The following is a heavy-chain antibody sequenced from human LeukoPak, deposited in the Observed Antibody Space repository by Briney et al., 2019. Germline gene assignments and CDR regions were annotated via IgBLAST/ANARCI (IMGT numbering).Heavy chain of an antibody. Sequence: SETLSLTCAVYGGSFSGYYWTWIRQPPGKGLEWIGEINHSGSTNYNPSLKSRVTISVDASKNQFSLKLTSVTAADTAVYYCARGPPGGQFDPWGQGTLVTVSS. CDR1: GGSFSGYY. D-gene: IGHD3-10*01. J-gene: IGHJ5*02. CDR3: ARGPPGGQFDP. V-gene: IGHV4-34*01. CDR2: INHSGST.